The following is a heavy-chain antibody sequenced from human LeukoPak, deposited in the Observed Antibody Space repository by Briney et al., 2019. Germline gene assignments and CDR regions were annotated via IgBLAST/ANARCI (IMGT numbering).Heavy chain of an antibody. V-gene: IGHV4-59*08. Sequence: PETLSLTCTVSGASISRYYWSWIRQPPGKGLEWIGYIYYSGSTKYSPSLKSRVTISVDTSKNQFSLKLSSVTAADTAVYFCARHNVRSFGGLDYWGQGMLVTVSS. D-gene: IGHD3-16*01. J-gene: IGHJ4*02. CDR2: IYYSGST. CDR3: ARHNVRSFGGLDY. CDR1: GASISRYY.